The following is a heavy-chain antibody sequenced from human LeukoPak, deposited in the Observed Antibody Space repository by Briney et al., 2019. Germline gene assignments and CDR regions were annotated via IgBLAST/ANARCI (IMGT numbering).Heavy chain of an antibody. J-gene: IGHJ5*02. V-gene: IGHV4-31*03. D-gene: IGHD4-17*01. CDR2: IYSSGST. CDR3: ARESRRPGDPNWFDP. CDR1: RGSISGAYYY. Sequence: PSQTLSLTCTVSRGSISGAYYYWNWIRHHPGKGLEWLGCIYSSGSTYYNPSLKSRLTISVDTSKNQFSLKLNSVTAADTAVYYCARESRRPGDPNWFDPWGQGTLVTVSS.